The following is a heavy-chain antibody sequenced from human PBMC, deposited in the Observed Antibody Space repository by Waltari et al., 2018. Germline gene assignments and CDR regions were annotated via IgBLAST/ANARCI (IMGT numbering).Heavy chain of an antibody. D-gene: IGHD3-16*01. Sequence: QVQLVQSGAEVKKPGSSVKVSCKASGGTFGSYGITWVRQAPGEGLEWMGGIIPIFVTAPNYAQKVQGRLTVTADESTATVYMDLSGLRADDTAVYYCARRQLGGPFDPWGQGTLVSVSS. CDR1: GGTFGSYG. J-gene: IGHJ5*02. CDR3: ARRQLGGPFDP. V-gene: IGHV1-69*12. CDR2: IIPIFVTAP.